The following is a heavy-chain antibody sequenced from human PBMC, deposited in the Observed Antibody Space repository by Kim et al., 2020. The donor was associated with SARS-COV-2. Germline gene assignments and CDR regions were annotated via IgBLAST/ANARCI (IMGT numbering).Heavy chain of an antibody. CDR2: ISYDGSNK. Sequence: GGSLRLSCAASGFTFSSYGMHWVRQAPGKGLEWVAVISYDGSNKYYADSVKGRFTISRDNSKNTLYLQMNSLRAEDTAVYYCAKYLEWLRFFDYWGQGTLVTVSS. V-gene: IGHV3-30*18. D-gene: IGHD5-12*01. CDR3: AKYLEWLRFFDY. J-gene: IGHJ4*02. CDR1: GFTFSSYG.